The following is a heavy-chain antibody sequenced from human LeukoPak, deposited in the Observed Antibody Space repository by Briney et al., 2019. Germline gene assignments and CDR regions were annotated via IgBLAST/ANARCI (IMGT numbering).Heavy chain of an antibody. CDR3: ARGRGDYDILTGYPYYYYYYMDV. CDR2: INPNSGNT. J-gene: IGHJ6*03. CDR1: GYTFTSYD. V-gene: IGHV1-8*01. D-gene: IGHD3-9*01. Sequence: ASVTVSCKASGYTFTSYDINWVRQPTGQGLEWMGWINPNSGNTCYAQKFHRRVTMTSNTSISTAYMELSSLRSEDTAVYYCARGRGDYDILTGYPYYYYYYMDVWGKGTTVTVSS.